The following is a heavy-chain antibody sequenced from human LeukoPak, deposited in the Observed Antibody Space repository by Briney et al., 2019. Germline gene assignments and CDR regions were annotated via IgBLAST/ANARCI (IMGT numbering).Heavy chain of an antibody. CDR3: ARHGGSYSLDY. V-gene: IGHV4-59*08. J-gene: IGHJ4*02. CDR2: LYYSGST. D-gene: IGHD1-26*01. CDR1: GGSISSYY. Sequence: PSETLSLTCTVSGGSISSYYWSWIRQPPGKGLEWIGYLYYSGSTSNPSLKSRVTISVDTYKNQFSLKVSSVTAADTAVYYCARHGGSYSLDYWGQGTLVTVSS.